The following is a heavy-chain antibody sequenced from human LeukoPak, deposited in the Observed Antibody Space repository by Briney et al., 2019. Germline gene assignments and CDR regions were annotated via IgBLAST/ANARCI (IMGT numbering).Heavy chain of an antibody. CDR2: FEPEDGET. D-gene: IGHD3-10*01. CDR3: ETLITGGYDAFDI. J-gene: IGHJ3*02. V-gene: IGHV1-24*01. CDR1: GYTLTELS. Sequence: ASVKVSCKVSGYTLTELSMHWVRQAPGKGLEWMGGFEPEDGETIYAQKFQGIVTMTEDTSTDTAYMELSSLRSEDTAVYYCETLITGGYDAFDIWGQGKMVTVSS.